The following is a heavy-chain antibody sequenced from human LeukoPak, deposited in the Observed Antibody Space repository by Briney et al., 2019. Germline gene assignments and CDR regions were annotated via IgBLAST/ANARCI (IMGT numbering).Heavy chain of an antibody. CDR1: AGSISISSYY. V-gene: IGHV4-39*07. CDR3: ARGGPHFDY. Sequence: PSETLSLTCTVSAGSISISSYYWGWIRQPPGKGLEWIGSIYYSGSTNYNPSLKSRVTISVDTSKNQFSLKLSSVTAADTAVYYCARGGPHFDYWGQGTLVTVSS. CDR2: IYYSGST. J-gene: IGHJ4*02. D-gene: IGHD3-16*01.